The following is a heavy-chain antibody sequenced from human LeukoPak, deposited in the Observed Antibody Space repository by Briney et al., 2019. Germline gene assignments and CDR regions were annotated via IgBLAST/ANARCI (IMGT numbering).Heavy chain of an antibody. D-gene: IGHD3-22*01. CDR1: GFTFSSYE. V-gene: IGHV3-48*03. J-gene: IGHJ4*02. CDR2: ISSSGSTK. Sequence: GGSLRLSCAASGFTFSSYEMHWVRQAPGKGLEWVAYISSSGSTKSHADSVKGRFTISRDNAKNSLYLQMNSLRAEDTAVYYCATVHYYDSSGQAGYWGQGTLSPSPQ. CDR3: ATVHYYDSSGQAGY.